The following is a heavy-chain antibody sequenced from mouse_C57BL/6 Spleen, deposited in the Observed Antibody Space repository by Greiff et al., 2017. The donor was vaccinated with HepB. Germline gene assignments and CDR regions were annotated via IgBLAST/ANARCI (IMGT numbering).Heavy chain of an antibody. J-gene: IGHJ2*01. CDR2: IDPETGGT. V-gene: IGHV1-15*01. CDR1: GYTFTDYE. Sequence: QVQLKESGAELVRPGASVTLSCEASGYTFTDYEMHWVKQTPVHGLEWIGAIDPETGGTAYNQKFKGKAILTADKSSSTAYMELRSLTSEDSAVYYCTRWELGYWGQGTTLTVSS. D-gene: IGHD4-1*01. CDR3: TRWELGY.